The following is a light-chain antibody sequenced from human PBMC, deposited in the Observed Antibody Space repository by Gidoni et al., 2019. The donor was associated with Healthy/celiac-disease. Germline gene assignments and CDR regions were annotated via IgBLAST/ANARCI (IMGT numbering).Light chain of an antibody. CDR2: WAS. V-gene: IGKV4-1*01. CDR3: QQYYSTPYT. J-gene: IGKJ2*01. CDR1: QSVLYSSNNKNH. Sequence: DIVMTPSSHSMAVSLAESATINCKSTQSVLYSSNNKNHLAWYQQTPGQPPKMLIYWASTRGSGVPVRCSGSGSGTAFTLTISRLQAEAVAFYYCQQYYSTPYTFGQGTKLEIK.